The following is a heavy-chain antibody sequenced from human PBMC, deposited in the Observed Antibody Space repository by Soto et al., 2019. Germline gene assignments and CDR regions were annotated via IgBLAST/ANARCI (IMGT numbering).Heavy chain of an antibody. V-gene: IGHV1-3*01. CDR3: ARRGRGCTSARCGLDN. Sequence: ASVKVSCKASGYTFTSYAMHWVRQAPGQRLEWMGWINAGNGNTKYSQKFQGRVTITRDTSASTAYMELSSLKASDTAIYYCARRGRGCTSARCGLDNWGQGTQVTVSS. CDR2: INAGNGNT. CDR1: GYTFTSYA. D-gene: IGHD2-8*02. J-gene: IGHJ4*02.